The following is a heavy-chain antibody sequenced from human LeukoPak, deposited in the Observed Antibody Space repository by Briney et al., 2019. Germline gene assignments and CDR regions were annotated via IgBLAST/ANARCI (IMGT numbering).Heavy chain of an antibody. D-gene: IGHD2-15*01. V-gene: IGHV3-23*01. CDR1: GFTFSSHA. J-gene: IGHJ4*02. CDR3: ARSSSGGRSIYDY. CDR2: ISSSGGST. Sequence: GSLRLSCVASGFTFSSHAMSWVRQAPGMGLEWVSTISSSGGSTYYAGSVKGRFTISRDNSKNTLYLQMNSLRAEDTAVHYCARSSSGGRSIYDYWGQGTLVTASS.